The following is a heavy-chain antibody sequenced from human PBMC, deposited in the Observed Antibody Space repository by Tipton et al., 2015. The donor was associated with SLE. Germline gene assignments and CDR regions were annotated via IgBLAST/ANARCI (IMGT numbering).Heavy chain of an antibody. D-gene: IGHD2/OR15-2a*01. V-gene: IGHV4-39*07. CDR3: ARGVAGYFFYCYMDV. CDR1: GGSISSSSYY. CDR2: VSHSGGA. J-gene: IGHJ6*03. Sequence: TLSLTCTVSGGSISSSSYYWGWIRQPPGKEPEWIGEVSHSGGANYNPSLESRATVSLDRSNNEFSLRLSSVTAADTAVYYCARGVAGYFFYCYMDVWGKGTTVTISS.